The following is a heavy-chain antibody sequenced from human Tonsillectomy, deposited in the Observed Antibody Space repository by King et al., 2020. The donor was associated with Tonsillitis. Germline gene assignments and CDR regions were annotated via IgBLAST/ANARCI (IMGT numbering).Heavy chain of an antibody. CDR2: IRYDGSNK. Sequence: VQLVESGGGVVQPGGSLRLSCAASGFTFSGYGMHWVRQAPGKGLEWVAFIRYDGSNKYYVDSVKGRFTIYRDNSKNTLYLQINSLRAEDTAVYYCAKASPNPSGGMDVWGQGTTVTVSS. CDR1: GFTFSGYG. J-gene: IGHJ6*02. CDR3: AKASPNPSGGMDV. V-gene: IGHV3-30*02.